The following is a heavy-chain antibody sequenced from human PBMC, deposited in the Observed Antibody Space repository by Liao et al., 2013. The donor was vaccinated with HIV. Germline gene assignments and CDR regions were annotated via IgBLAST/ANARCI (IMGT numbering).Heavy chain of an antibody. CDR1: GGSFSGYY. CDR2: INHSGST. D-gene: IGHD7-27*01. Sequence: QVQLQQWGAGLLKPSETLSLTCAVYGGSFSGYYWSWIRQPPGKGLQWIGEINHSGSTNYNPSLTSRVTISVDTSKNQFSLKLSSVTAADTAVYYCARAGSYWYFDLWGRGTLVTVSS. J-gene: IGHJ2*01. CDR3: ARAGSYWYFDL. V-gene: IGHV4-34*01.